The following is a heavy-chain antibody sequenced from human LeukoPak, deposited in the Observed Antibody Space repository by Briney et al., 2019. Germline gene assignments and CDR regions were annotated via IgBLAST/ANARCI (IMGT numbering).Heavy chain of an antibody. CDR2: ISGSGGST. Sequence: GGTLRLSCVASGFTFSSYAMSWVRQAPGKGLEWVSAISGSGGSTYYADSVKGRFTISRDNSKNTLYLQMNSLRAEDTAVYYCKGVVADFDYWGQGTLVTVSS. J-gene: IGHJ4*01. CDR3: KGVVADFDY. V-gene: IGHV3-23*01. D-gene: IGHD2-2*01. CDR1: GFTFSSYA.